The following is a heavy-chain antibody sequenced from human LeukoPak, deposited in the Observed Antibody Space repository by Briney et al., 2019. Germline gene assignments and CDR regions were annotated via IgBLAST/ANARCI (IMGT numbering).Heavy chain of an antibody. CDR3: ARGPYYYDSSGCFDY. CDR2: IRYDGSNK. J-gene: IGHJ4*02. D-gene: IGHD3-22*01. Sequence: GGSLRLSCAASGFTFSSYGMHWVRQAPGKGLEWVAFIRYDGSNKYYADSVKGRFTISRDNSKNTLYLQMNSLRAEDTAMYYCARGPYYYDSSGCFDYWGQGTLVTVSS. V-gene: IGHV3-30*02. CDR1: GFTFSSYG.